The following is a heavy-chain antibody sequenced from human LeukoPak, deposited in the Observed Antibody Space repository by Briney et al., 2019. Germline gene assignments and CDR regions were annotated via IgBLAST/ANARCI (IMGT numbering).Heavy chain of an antibody. D-gene: IGHD6-19*01. J-gene: IGHJ4*02. Sequence: SETLSLTCAVYGGSFGGYYWSWSRQPPGKGLEWIGEINHSGSTNYNPSLKSRVTISVDTSRNQFSLKLSSVTAADTAVYYCARGAGNSGWYNYWGQGTLVIVSS. CDR3: ARGAGNSGWYNY. V-gene: IGHV4-34*01. CDR1: GGSFGGYY. CDR2: INHSGST.